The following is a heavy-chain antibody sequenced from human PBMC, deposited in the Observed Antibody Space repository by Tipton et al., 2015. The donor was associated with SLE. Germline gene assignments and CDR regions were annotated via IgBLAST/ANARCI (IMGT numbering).Heavy chain of an antibody. V-gene: IGHV4-39*07. CDR2: IYYSGST. D-gene: IGHD6-13*01. Sequence: GLVKPSGTLSLTCTVSGGSISSSSDFWTWIRQPAGKGLEWIGSIYYSGSTYYNPSLKSRVTISVDTSKNQFSLKLSSVTAADTAVYYCATKQLVFDYWGQGTLVTVSS. CDR1: GGSISSSSDF. J-gene: IGHJ4*02. CDR3: ATKQLVFDY.